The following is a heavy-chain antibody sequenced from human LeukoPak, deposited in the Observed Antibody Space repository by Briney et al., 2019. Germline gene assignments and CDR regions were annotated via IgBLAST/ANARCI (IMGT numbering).Heavy chain of an antibody. J-gene: IGHJ4*02. CDR3: AKFKGHYYYDSSGYCDN. Sequence: GGSLRLSCAASGFTFRNYAMGWVRQAPGKGLEWVSVISAADGDNTYYADSVKGRFSISRDNSNYTLHLQMNSLRAEDTAVFYCAKFKGHYYYDSSGYCDNWGQGTLVTVPS. V-gene: IGHV3-23*01. D-gene: IGHD3-22*01. CDR2: ISAADGDNT. CDR1: GFTFRNYA.